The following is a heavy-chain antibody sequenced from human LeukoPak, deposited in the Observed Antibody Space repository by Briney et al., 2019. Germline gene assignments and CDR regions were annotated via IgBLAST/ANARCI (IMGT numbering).Heavy chain of an antibody. D-gene: IGHD3-10*01. CDR3: ARAGDGSGSYSDFY. Sequence: GGSLRLSCAASGFTFSSYEMNWVRQAPGKGLEWVSYISSSGSTIYYADSVKGRFTISRDNAKNSLYLQMNSLRAEDTAVYYCARAGDGSGSYSDFYWGQGTLVTVSS. V-gene: IGHV3-48*03. CDR1: GFTFSSYE. J-gene: IGHJ4*02. CDR2: ISSSGSTI.